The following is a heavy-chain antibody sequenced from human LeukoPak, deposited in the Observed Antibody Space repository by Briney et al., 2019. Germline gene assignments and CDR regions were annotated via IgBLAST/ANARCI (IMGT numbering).Heavy chain of an antibody. Sequence: GGSLRLSCAASGFTFSDYYMSWIRQAPGKGLEWVSYISSSGSTIYYADSVKGRFTISRGNAKNSLYLQMNSLRAEDTAVYYCARSSAAGWNYYYYYMDVWGKGTTVTISS. CDR2: ISSSGSTI. J-gene: IGHJ6*03. CDR1: GFTFSDYY. V-gene: IGHV3-11*01. D-gene: IGHD6-13*01. CDR3: ARSSAAGWNYYYYYMDV.